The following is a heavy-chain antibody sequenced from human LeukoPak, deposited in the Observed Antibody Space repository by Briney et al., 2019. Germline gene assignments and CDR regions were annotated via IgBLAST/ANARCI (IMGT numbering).Heavy chain of an antibody. CDR1: GFTFNDFA. V-gene: IGHV3-9*01. D-gene: IGHD6-19*01. CDR2: ISWNSGSI. CDR3: AKDNRRHYTSGPNPDSLH. Sequence: GGSLRLSCAASGFTFNDFAMHWVRQTPGKGLEWVSGISWNSGSIDYADSVKGRFTISRDNAKNSLYLQMNSLRVEDTAFYYCAKDNRRHYTSGPNPDSLHWGQGALVTVSS. J-gene: IGHJ4*02.